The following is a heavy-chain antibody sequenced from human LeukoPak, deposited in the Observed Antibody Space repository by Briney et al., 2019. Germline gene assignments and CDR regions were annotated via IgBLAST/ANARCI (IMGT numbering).Heavy chain of an antibody. CDR3: ARGSYSSSWSVGFDP. D-gene: IGHD6-13*01. Sequence: SVKVSCKASGGTFSSYAISWVRQAPGQGLEWMGRIIPIFGTANYAQKFQGRITITTDESTSTAYMELSSLRSEDTAVYYCARGSYSSSWSVGFDPWGQGTLVTVSS. V-gene: IGHV1-69*05. CDR2: IIPIFGTA. CDR1: GGTFSSYA. J-gene: IGHJ5*02.